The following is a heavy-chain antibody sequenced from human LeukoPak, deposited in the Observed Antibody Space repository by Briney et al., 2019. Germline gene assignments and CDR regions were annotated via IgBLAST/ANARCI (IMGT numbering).Heavy chain of an antibody. V-gene: IGHV4-59*01. CDR1: GGSISSYY. D-gene: IGHD3-22*01. Sequence: PTPTLSLTCTVLGGSISSYYGRWIRQPPGKGLGWVGYIYYSGRTNYNPSLKSPVTISVDTSKNQFSLKLSSVTAADTAVYYCARVYYDSSGYPEIYYYYYMYVWGKGTTVTVSS. CDR2: IYYSGRT. J-gene: IGHJ6*03. CDR3: ARVYYDSSGYPEIYYYYYMYV.